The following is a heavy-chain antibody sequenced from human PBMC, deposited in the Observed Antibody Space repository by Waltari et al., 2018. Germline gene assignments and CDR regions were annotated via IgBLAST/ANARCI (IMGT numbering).Heavy chain of an antibody. CDR2: ISSSSRYI. V-gene: IGHV3-21*01. D-gene: IGHD4-17*01. Sequence: EVQLVESGGGLVKPGGSLRLSCAASGFTFSSYSMNWVRQAPGKGLEWVSSISSSSRYIYYADSVKGRFTISRDNAKNSLYLQMNSLRAEDTAVYYCARVRTVTTWDAFDIWGQGTMVTVSS. J-gene: IGHJ3*02. CDR1: GFTFSSYS. CDR3: ARVRTVTTWDAFDI.